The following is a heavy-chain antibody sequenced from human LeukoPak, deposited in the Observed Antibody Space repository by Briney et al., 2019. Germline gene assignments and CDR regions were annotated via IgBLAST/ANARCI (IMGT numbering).Heavy chain of an antibody. D-gene: IGHD2-15*01. CDR3: ARVGVAAKRSYYFDY. J-gene: IGHJ4*02. Sequence: GSSVKVSFKASGGTFSSYAISWVRQAPGQGLEWMGGIIPIFGTANYAQKFQGRVTITADESTSTAYMELSSLRSEDTAVYYCARVGVAAKRSYYFDYWGQGTLVTVSS. CDR2: IIPIFGTA. V-gene: IGHV1-69*01. CDR1: GGTFSSYA.